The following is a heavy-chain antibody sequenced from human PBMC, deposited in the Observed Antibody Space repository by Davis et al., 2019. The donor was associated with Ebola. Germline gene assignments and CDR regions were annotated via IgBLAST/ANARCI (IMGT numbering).Heavy chain of an antibody. Sequence: GESLKISCAASGFTFSDYYMSWIRQAPGKGLEWVSYISSSGSTIYYADSVKGRFTISRDNAKNSLYLQMNSLRAEDTAVYYCARVGLAVTGSGLDSWGQGTLVTVSS. CDR3: ARVGLAVTGSGLDS. J-gene: IGHJ4*02. V-gene: IGHV3-11*04. D-gene: IGHD6-19*01. CDR2: ISSSGSTI. CDR1: GFTFSDYY.